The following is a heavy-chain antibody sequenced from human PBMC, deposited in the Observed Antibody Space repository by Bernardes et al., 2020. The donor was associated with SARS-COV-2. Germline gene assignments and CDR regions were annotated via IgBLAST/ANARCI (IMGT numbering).Heavy chain of an antibody. CDR3: ATGGDGKTAPGMDV. CDR1: GFTFSRYW. CDR2: INPDASST. D-gene: IGHD3-16*01. J-gene: IGHJ6*02. V-gene: IGHV3-74*01. Sequence: GSLRLSCAASGFTFSRYWMHWGRQVPGKGLVWVSRINPDASSTDYADSVKGRFTISRDNARNTVYLQMNSLRIEDTGVFYCATGGDGKTAPGMDVWGQGTTVTVSS.